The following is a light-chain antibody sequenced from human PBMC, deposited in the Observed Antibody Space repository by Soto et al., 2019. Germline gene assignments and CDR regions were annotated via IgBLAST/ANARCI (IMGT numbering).Light chain of an antibody. V-gene: IGKV1-5*01. CDR1: LNINTW. CDR3: HQYYGYPYT. CDR2: DAS. J-gene: IGKJ2*01. Sequence: DIQMTQSPSTLSASIGDRITITCRASLNINTWLAWYQQKPGRAPKVLIYDASSLESGVPSRISGSGSGTEFILTISSLQLDDFATYYCHQYYGYPYTFGQGTKLEIK.